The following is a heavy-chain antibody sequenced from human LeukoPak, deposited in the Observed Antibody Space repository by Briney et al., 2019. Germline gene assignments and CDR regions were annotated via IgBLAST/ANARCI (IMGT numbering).Heavy chain of an antibody. V-gene: IGHV1-8*02. CDR1: GYTFTGYY. D-gene: IGHD3-10*01. Sequence: GASVKVSCKASGYTFTGYYMHWVRQAPGQGLEWMGWMNPNSGNTGYAQKFQGRVTMTRNTSISTAYMELSSLRSEDTAVYYCARVKNYYGSGSYYNYWGQGTLVTVSS. J-gene: IGHJ4*02. CDR3: ARVKNYYGSGSYYNY. CDR2: MNPNSGNT.